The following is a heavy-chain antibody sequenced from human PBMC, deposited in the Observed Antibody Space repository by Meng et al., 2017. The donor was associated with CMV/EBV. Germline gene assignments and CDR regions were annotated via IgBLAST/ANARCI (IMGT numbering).Heavy chain of an antibody. D-gene: IGHD2-2*02. CDR2: ISSSSSYI. CDR3: ARVPYCSSTSCYKAIYYYYGMDV. J-gene: IGHJ6*02. Sequence: GESLKISCAASGFTFSSYSMNWVRQAPGKGLEWVSSISSSSSYIYYADSVKGRFTISRDNAKNSLHLQMNSLRAEDTAVYYCARVPYCSSTSCYKAIYYYYGMDVWGQGTTVTVSS. V-gene: IGHV3-21*01. CDR1: GFTFSSYS.